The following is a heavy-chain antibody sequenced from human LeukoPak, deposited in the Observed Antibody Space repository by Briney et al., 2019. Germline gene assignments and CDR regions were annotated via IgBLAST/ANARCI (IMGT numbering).Heavy chain of an antibody. D-gene: IGHD2-2*01. J-gene: IGHJ6*03. CDR1: GGCFSGYY. V-gene: IGHV4-34*01. CDR2: INHSGST. Sequence: PSETLSLTCAVYGGCFSGYYWSWIRQPPGKGLEWIGEINHSGSTNYNPSLKSRVTISVDTSKNQFSLKLSSVTAADTAVYYCARGRLYCSSTSCFYYYYYYMDVWGKGTTVTVSS. CDR3: ARGRLYCSSTSCFYYYYYYMDV.